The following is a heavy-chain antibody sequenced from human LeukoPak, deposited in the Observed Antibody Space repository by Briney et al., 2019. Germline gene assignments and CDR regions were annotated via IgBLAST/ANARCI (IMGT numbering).Heavy chain of an antibody. D-gene: IGHD6-19*01. CDR2: IIPILGIA. Sequence: SVKVSCKASGYTFTGYYMHWVRQAPGQGLEWMGRIIPILGIANYAQKFQGRVTITSDKSTSTAYMELSSLRSEDTAVYYCARDRHASIAVAGTWGQGTLVTVSS. V-gene: IGHV1-69*04. CDR3: ARDRHASIAVAGT. J-gene: IGHJ5*02. CDR1: GYTFTGYY.